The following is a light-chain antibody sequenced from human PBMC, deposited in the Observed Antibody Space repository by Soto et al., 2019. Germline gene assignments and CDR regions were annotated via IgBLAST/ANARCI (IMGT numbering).Light chain of an antibody. J-gene: IGKJ1*01. CDR3: QPYNNWPPTWT. V-gene: IGKV3-15*01. Sequence: EIVMTQSPATLSVSPGESATLSCRASQSVSNNLAWYQQKPGQAPRLLIYGASTRATGFPARFSGSGSGTAFTLAISSLQSEDFAVYYCQPYNNWPPTWTFGQGTKVDIK. CDR2: GAS. CDR1: QSVSNN.